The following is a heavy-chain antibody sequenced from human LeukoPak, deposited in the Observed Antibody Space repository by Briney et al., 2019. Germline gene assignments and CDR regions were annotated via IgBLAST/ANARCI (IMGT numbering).Heavy chain of an antibody. J-gene: IGHJ6*02. CDR1: GYTFTGYY. D-gene: IGHD2-15*01. V-gene: IGHV1-2*04. CDR3: ARATPNYYYYGMDV. Sequence: ASVKVSCKASGYTFTGYYMHWVRQAPGQGLEWMGWINPNRGGTNYAQKFQGWVTMTRDTSISTAYMELSRLRSDDTAVYYCARATPNYYYYGMDVWGQGTTVTVSS. CDR2: INPNRGGT.